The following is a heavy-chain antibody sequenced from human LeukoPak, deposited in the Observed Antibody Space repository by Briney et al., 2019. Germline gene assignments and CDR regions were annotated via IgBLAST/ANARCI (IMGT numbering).Heavy chain of an antibody. D-gene: IGHD3-22*01. CDR2: IYYSGST. J-gene: IGHJ4*02. CDR1: GGSISSYY. Sequence: SETLSLTCTVSGGSISSYYWSWLRQPPGKGLEWIGYIYYSGSTNYNPSLKSRVTISVDTSKNQFSPKLSSVTAADTAVYYCARHAHHYYDSSGYYQGPYYFDYWGQGTLVTVSS. V-gene: IGHV4-59*08. CDR3: ARHAHHYYDSSGYYQGPYYFDY.